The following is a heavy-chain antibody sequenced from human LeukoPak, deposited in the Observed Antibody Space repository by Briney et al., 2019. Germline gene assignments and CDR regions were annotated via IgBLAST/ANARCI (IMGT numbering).Heavy chain of an antibody. CDR2: INYSGTT. V-gene: IGHV4-39*01. CDR3: ARIFDS. CDR1: GRAITNDNFY. Sequence: PSETLSLTCTVSGRAITNDNFYWGWVRQPPGKGLEWVVSINYSGTTYYNPSLRSRLSISVDTSRTQFFLTLNSFTAADTAVYYCARIFDSWGRGILVTVSS. J-gene: IGHJ4*02.